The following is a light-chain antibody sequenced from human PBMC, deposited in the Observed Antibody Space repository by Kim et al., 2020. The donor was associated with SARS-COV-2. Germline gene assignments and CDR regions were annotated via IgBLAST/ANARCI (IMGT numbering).Light chain of an antibody. Sequence: APGETTRITGGGNNIGSNSVHWYQQKPGPAPVLVIYYDSDRPSGIPERFSGSNSGNTATLTISRVEAGDEADYYCQVWDSSSDHPVFGGGTQLTVL. J-gene: IGLJ2*01. CDR1: NIGSNS. V-gene: IGLV3-21*04. CDR3: QVWDSSSDHPV. CDR2: YDS.